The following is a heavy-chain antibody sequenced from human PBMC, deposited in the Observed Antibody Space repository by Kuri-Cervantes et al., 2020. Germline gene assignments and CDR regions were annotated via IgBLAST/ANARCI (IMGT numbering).Heavy chain of an antibody. V-gene: IGHV3-30*18. Sequence: GGSLRLSCAASGFTFSSYGMHWVRQAPGKGLEWVAVISYDGSNKYYADSVKGRFTISRDNSKNTLYLQMNSLRAEDTAVYYCAKGVPYSSSWFDYWGQGTLVTVSS. D-gene: IGHD6-13*01. J-gene: IGHJ4*02. CDR2: ISYDGSNK. CDR1: GFTFSSYG. CDR3: AKGVPYSSSWFDY.